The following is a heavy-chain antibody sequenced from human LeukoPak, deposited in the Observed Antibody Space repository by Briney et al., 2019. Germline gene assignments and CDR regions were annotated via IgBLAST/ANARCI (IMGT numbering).Heavy chain of an antibody. V-gene: IGHV4-34*01. CDR1: GGSFSGYY. CDR2: INHSGST. J-gene: IGHJ3*02. Sequence: SETLSLTCAVYGGSFSGYYWSWIRQPPGKGLEWIGEINHSGSTNYNPSLKSRVTISVDTSKNQFSLKLSSVTAADTAVYYCARDVLRAFDIWGQGTTVTVSS. CDR3: ARDVLRAFDI. D-gene: IGHD3-10*01.